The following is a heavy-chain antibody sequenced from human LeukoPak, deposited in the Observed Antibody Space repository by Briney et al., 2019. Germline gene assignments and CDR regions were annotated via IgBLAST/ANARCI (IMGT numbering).Heavy chain of an antibody. CDR3: AREGSMTARPFVSIDY. D-gene: IGHD6-6*01. CDR1: GGSISTYY. Sequence: PSETLSLTCTVSGGSISTYYWSWVRQPAGKGLEWIGRIHTSGSVDYPPSLKSRVTMSVDTSKKQFSLTLSSVTAADTAMYYCAREGSMTARPFVSIDYWGQGTLVTVSS. V-gene: IGHV4-4*07. CDR2: IHTSGSV. J-gene: IGHJ4*02.